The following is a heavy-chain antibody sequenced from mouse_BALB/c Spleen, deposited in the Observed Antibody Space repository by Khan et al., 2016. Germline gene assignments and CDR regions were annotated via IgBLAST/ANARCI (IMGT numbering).Heavy chain of an antibody. V-gene: IGHV4-1*02. J-gene: IGHJ3*01. Sequence: EVKLLESGGGLVHPGGSLKLSCAASGFDFSRYWMSWVRQAPGKGLEWIGEINPDSYTINYTPSLKDKLIISRDNAKNKLYLQMSKVRSEDTALYYCARAGYYGYLPYWGQGTLVTVAA. D-gene: IGHD1-1*01. CDR3: ARAGYYGYLPY. CDR2: INPDSYTI. CDR1: GFDFSRYW.